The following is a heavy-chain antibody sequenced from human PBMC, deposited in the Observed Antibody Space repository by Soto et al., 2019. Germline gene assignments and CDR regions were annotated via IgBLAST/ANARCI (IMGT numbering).Heavy chain of an antibody. J-gene: IGHJ4*02. CDR3: VRAPNFFDI. Sequence: HVQLVQSGAEVKRPGASVKVSCKASGFPFTSFFIYWVRQAPGQGLEWMGVINPSRGSANYAQKFQGRLTLTRVTSSSTVYMDLSSLKSEDTALYYCVRAPNFFDIGGQEPLVTVSS. CDR2: INPSRGSA. V-gene: IGHV1-46*01. CDR1: GFPFTSFF.